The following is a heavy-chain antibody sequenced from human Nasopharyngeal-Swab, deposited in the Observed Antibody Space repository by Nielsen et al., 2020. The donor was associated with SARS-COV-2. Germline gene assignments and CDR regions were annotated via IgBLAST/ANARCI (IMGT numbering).Heavy chain of an antibody. CDR2: IYPADSDT. CDR1: GFFYTNYW. CDR3: ARRQNSHWYFDL. V-gene: IGHV5-51*01. J-gene: IGHJ2*01. D-gene: IGHD4-23*01. Sequence: GGSLRLSCEGSGFFYTNYWIAWVRQVPGKGLEWLGIIYPADSDTRYSPSFQGQVTISADKSISTAYLQWSSLKASDTAMYYCARRQNSHWYFDLWGRGTLVTVSS.